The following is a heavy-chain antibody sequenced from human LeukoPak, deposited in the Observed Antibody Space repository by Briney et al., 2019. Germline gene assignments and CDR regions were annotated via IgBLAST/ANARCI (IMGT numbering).Heavy chain of an antibody. CDR1: GFTFSDYY. V-gene: IGHV3-53*01. CDR3: ASHPGSGY. J-gene: IGHJ4*02. D-gene: IGHD7-27*01. Sequence: GGSLRLSCAASGFTFSDYYMSWVRQAPGKGLEWVSLINTGGSTYYADSVKGRFTISRDNSKNTLYLQMNSLRAEDTAVYYCASHPGSGYWGQGTLVTVSS. CDR2: INTGGST.